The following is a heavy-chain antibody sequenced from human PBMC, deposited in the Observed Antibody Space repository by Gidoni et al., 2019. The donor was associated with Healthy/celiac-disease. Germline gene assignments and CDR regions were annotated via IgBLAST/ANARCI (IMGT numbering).Heavy chain of an antibody. D-gene: IGHD3-3*01. Sequence: EVQLVESGGGLVKTGRSLRLSCTASGFTFGDDAMSWFRQAPGKGLAWVGFIRSKAYGGTTEYAASVKGRFTISRDDSKSIAYLQMNSLKTEDTAVYYCTREAELYYDFWSGYYPDAFDIWGQGTMVTVSS. CDR1: GFTFGDDA. CDR2: IRSKAYGGTT. CDR3: TREAELYYDFWSGYYPDAFDI. J-gene: IGHJ3*02. V-gene: IGHV3-49*05.